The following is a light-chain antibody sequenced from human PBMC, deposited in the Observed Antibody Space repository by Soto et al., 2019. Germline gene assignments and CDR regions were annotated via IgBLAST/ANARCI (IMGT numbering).Light chain of an antibody. V-gene: IGKV3-15*01. CDR1: QSVSRN. J-gene: IGKJ5*01. CDR2: DAA. Sequence: EIVMTQSPATLSVSPGERVTLSCRASQSVSRNSAWYQQKPGQAPRLLIYDAAARATGIPARFSGSGSGTEFTLTISSLQSEDFAVYYCQQYNKWPITFGQGTRLEIK. CDR3: QQYNKWPIT.